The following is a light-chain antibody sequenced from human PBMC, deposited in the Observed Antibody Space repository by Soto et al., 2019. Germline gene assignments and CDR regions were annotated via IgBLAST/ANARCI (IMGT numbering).Light chain of an antibody. CDR2: GAS. Sequence: EIVLTQSPGTLSLSPGERATLSCRASQSISSNYLAWYQQKPGQAPRLLIYGASSRAPGIPDRFSGSGSGTDFTLTINRLDPEDFAVYYCQQYGTSLRTFGQWTQVEIK. V-gene: IGKV3-20*01. J-gene: IGKJ1*01. CDR1: QSISSNY. CDR3: QQYGTSLRT.